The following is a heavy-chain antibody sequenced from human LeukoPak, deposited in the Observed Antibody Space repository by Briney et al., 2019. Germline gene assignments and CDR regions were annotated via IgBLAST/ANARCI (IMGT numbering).Heavy chain of an antibody. Sequence: GGSLRLSCAASGFTFSSYSMNWVRQAPGKGLVWVSRFNSDGSSTYYADSVKGRFTISRDNAKNTLYLQMNSLRAEDTAVYYCARGRYYLDSWGQGTLVTVSS. CDR2: FNSDGSST. J-gene: IGHJ4*02. D-gene: IGHD4-17*01. CDR3: ARGRYYLDS. CDR1: GFTFSSYS. V-gene: IGHV3-74*01.